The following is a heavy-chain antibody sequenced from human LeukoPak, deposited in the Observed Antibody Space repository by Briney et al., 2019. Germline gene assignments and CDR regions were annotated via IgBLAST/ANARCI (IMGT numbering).Heavy chain of an antibody. V-gene: IGHV3-23*01. D-gene: IGHD3-22*01. J-gene: IGHJ3*02. CDR3: AYSGYSFGVGAFDI. Sequence: GGTLRLSCAASGFTFSSDGMSWVRQAPGKGLEWVSAISGSGGYTYYADSVKGRFTISRDNSKNTLYLQMNSLRAEDTAVYYCAYSGYSFGVGAFDIWGQGTMVTVSS. CDR1: GFTFSSDG. CDR2: ISGSGGYT.